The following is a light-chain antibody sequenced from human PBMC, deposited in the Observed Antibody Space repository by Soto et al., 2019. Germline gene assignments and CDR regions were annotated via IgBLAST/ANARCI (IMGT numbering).Light chain of an antibody. CDR3: SSFTTSGPV. V-gene: IGLV2-14*01. CDR1: SSDVGTYGY. Sequence: QSALTQPASVSGSPGQSITISCTGTSSDVGTYGYVSWYRQHPGKAPKLMIFEVNNRPSGVSHRFSGSKSGNTASLTISGLQADDEADYYCSSFTTSGPVFGGGTKLTVL. CDR2: EVN. J-gene: IGLJ3*02.